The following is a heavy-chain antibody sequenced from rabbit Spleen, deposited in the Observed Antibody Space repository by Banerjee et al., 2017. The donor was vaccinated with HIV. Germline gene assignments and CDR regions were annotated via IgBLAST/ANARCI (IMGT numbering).Heavy chain of an antibody. CDR1: GFSFSSSYW. CDR2: IYAGSSGGT. Sequence: QEQLEESGGDLVKPEGSLTLTCTASGFSFSSSYWIWWVRQAPGKGLEWIACIYAGSSGGTYYASWAKGRFTCSKTSSTTVTLQMTSLTVADTATYFCARDTGSSFSSYGMDLWGPGTLVTVS. CDR3: ARDTGSSFSSYGMDL. V-gene: IGHV1S45*01. D-gene: IGHD8-1*01. J-gene: IGHJ6*01.